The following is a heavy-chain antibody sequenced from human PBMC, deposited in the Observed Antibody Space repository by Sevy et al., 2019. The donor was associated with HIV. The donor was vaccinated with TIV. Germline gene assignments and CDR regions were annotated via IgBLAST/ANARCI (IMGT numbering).Heavy chain of an antibody. V-gene: IGHV4-31*03. CDR1: GGSISSGGYY. CDR2: IYYSGST. CDR3: ARGDGYNYDY. Sequence: SETLSLTCTVSGGSISSGGYYWSRIRQPPGKGQEWIGYIYYSGSTYYNPSLKSRVTISVDTSKNQFSLKLSSVTAADTAVYYCARGDGYNYDYWGQGTLVTVSS. J-gene: IGHJ4*02. D-gene: IGHD5-12*01.